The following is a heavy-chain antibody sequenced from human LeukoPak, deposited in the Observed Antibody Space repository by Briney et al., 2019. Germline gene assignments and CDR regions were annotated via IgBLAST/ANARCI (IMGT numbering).Heavy chain of an antibody. CDR3: AKMSSSWTYYYGMDV. Sequence: SETLSLTCAVYGGSFSGYYWSWIRQPPGKGLEWIGEINHSGSTNYNPSLKSRVTISVDASKNQFSLKLSSVTAADTAVYYCAKMSSSWTYYYGMDVWGQGTTVTVSS. CDR2: INHSGST. D-gene: IGHD6-13*01. CDR1: GGSFSGYY. J-gene: IGHJ6*02. V-gene: IGHV4-34*01.